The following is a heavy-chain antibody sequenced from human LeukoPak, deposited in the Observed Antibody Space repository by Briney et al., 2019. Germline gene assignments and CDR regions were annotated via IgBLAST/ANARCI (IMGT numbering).Heavy chain of an antibody. CDR3: ARATYYYGSGSYYPDY. D-gene: IGHD3-10*01. Sequence: GASVKVSCKASGGTFSSYAISWVRQAPGQGLEWMGGIIPIFGTANYAQKFQGRVTITADESTSTAYMELSSLRSEDTAVYYCARATYYYGSGSYYPDYWGQGTLVTVSS. V-gene: IGHV1-69*01. J-gene: IGHJ4*02. CDR1: GGTFSSYA. CDR2: IIPIFGTA.